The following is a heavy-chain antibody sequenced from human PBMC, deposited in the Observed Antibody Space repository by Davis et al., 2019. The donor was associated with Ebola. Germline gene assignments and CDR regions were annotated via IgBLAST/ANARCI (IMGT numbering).Heavy chain of an antibody. D-gene: IGHD2-8*01. CDR3: ARSFPGDCTNGVCYSYYYYGMDV. CDR2: ISSSGSTI. J-gene: IGHJ6*02. CDR1: GFTFGNYN. V-gene: IGHV3-48*04. Sequence: GGSLRLSCLASGFTFGNYNMNWVRQTPGKGLEWVSYISSSGSTIYYADSVKGRFTISRDNAKNSLYLQMNSLRAEDTAVYYCARSFPGDCTNGVCYSYYYYGMDVWGQGTTVTVSS.